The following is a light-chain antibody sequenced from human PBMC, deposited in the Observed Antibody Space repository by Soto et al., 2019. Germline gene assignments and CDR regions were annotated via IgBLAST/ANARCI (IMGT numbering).Light chain of an antibody. Sequence: DIPMTQSPSSLSASVGDRVTITCRASQGISNYLAWYQQKPGKVPKLLIYAASTLQSGVPSRFSGSGSGTDFALTISSLQPEDVASYYCQNFNSAPFTFGPGTKVDIK. CDR2: AAS. CDR1: QGISNY. CDR3: QNFNSAPFT. V-gene: IGKV1-27*01. J-gene: IGKJ3*01.